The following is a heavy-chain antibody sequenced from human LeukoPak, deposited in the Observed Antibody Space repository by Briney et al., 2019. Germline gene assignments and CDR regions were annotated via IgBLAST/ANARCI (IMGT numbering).Heavy chain of an antibody. CDR1: GGSISSSSYY. CDR2: IYYSGST. J-gene: IGHJ4*02. D-gene: IGHD3-10*01. V-gene: IGHV4-39*01. CDR3: ARHLTPYGSGSYSLDY. Sequence: SETLSLTCTVSGGSISSSSYYWGWIRQPPGKGLEWIGSIYYSGSTYYNPSLKSRVTISVDTSKNQFSLKLSSVTAADTAVYYCARHLTPYGSGSYSLDYWGQGTLVTVSS.